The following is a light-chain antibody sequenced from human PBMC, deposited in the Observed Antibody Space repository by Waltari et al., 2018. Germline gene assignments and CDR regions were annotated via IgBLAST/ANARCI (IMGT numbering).Light chain of an antibody. CDR1: GSNIGAGFA. V-gene: IGLV1-40*01. CDR2: GST. CDR3: QSYDTSLSVV. Sequence: QSVLTQAPSMSGAPGQRVTISCTGSGSNIGAGFAVHWYQQLPRAAPKLLIYGSTSRPLGVPDRFCGSTSGTSASLVIIGLQPEDEAVYYCQSYDTSLSVVFGGGTKLTVL. J-gene: IGLJ3*02.